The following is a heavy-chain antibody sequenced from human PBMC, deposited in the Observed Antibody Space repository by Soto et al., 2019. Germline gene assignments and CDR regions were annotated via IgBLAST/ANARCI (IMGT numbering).Heavy chain of an antibody. D-gene: IGHD6-19*01. Sequence: SETLSLSCTVSGVSISSYGYSWGWIRQPPGKGLEWIGSIYYSGSTYYNPSLKSRVTISVDTSKNQLSLKLSSVTAADTAVYYCARPYSSGWNGDFDYWGQGTLVTVSS. J-gene: IGHJ4*02. CDR3: ARPYSSGWNGDFDY. CDR1: GVSISSYGYS. V-gene: IGHV4-39*01. CDR2: IYYSGST.